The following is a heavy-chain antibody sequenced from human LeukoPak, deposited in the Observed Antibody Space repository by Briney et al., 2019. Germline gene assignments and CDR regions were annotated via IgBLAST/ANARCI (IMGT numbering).Heavy chain of an antibody. CDR1: GYTFTGYY. V-gene: IGHV1-2*06. Sequence: GASVKVSCKASGYTFTGYYMNRVRQAPGQGLEWMGRINPNNGGTNYAQKFQGRVTMTRDTSITTAYMELSRLRSDDTAVYYCARVGDGLNDAFDIWGQGTMVTVSS. CDR3: ARVGDGLNDAFDI. CDR2: INPNNGGT. D-gene: IGHD5-24*01. J-gene: IGHJ3*02.